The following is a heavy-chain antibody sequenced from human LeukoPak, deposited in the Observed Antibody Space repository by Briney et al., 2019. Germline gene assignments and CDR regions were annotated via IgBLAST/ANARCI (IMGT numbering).Heavy chain of an antibody. V-gene: IGHV4-61*01. CDR1: GGSISSSYYY. D-gene: IGHD2-8*01. CDR3: ARDKEILYPKGWFGP. J-gene: IGHJ5*02. CDR2: IYYSGST. Sequence: PSETLSLTCTVSGGSISSSYYYWSWIRQPPGKGLEWIGYIYYSGSTNYNPSLKSRVTISVDTSKNQFSLKLSSVTAADTAVYFCARDKEILYPKGWFGPWGQGTLVTVSA.